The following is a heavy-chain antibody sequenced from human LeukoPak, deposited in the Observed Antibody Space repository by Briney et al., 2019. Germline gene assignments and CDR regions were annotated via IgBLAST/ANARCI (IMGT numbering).Heavy chain of an antibody. Sequence: PGRSLRLSCAASGFTFSSYGMHWVRQAPGKGLEWVAVISYDGSNKYYADSVKGRFTISRDNSKNTLYLQMNSLRAEDTAVYYCAKDDRVVRHLPDFDYWGQGTLVTVSS. V-gene: IGHV3-30*18. D-gene: IGHD2-15*01. CDR1: GFTFSSYG. CDR2: ISYDGSNK. J-gene: IGHJ4*02. CDR3: AKDDRVVRHLPDFDY.